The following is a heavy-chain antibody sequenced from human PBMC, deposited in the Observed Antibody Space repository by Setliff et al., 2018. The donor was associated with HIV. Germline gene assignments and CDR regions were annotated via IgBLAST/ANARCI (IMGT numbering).Heavy chain of an antibody. CDR1: GGSISSGGYS. V-gene: IGHV4-30-2*01. CDR3: ARSTYYYGSGKGSGWFDP. Sequence: PSETLSLTCAVSGGSISSGGYSWSWIRQPPGKGLEWIGYIYHSGSTYYNPSLKSRVTISLDRSKKQFSLKLSSVTAADTAVYYCARSTYYYGSGKGSGWFDPWGQGTLVTVSS. D-gene: IGHD3-10*01. CDR2: IYHSGST. J-gene: IGHJ5*02.